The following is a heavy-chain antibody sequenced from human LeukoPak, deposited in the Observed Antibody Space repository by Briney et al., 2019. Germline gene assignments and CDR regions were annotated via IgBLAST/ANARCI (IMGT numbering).Heavy chain of an antibody. V-gene: IGHV3-48*01. CDR2: ISSSSTI. Sequence: TGGSLRLSCAASGFTFSSHSMNWVRQAPGKGLEWVSYISSSSTIYYADSVKGRFTISRDNAKNSLYLQMNSLRAGDTAVYYCASHDFWSGYATDYWGRGTLVTVSS. J-gene: IGHJ4*02. CDR1: GFTFSSHS. D-gene: IGHD3-3*01. CDR3: ASHDFWSGYATDY.